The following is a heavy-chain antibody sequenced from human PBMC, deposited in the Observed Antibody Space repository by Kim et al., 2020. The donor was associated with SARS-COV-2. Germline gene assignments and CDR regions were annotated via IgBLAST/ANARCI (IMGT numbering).Heavy chain of an antibody. CDR3: AKDGNILYGGYGPVDY. J-gene: IGHJ4*02. V-gene: IGHV3-33*06. D-gene: IGHD5-12*01. Sequence: SVKGRFTISRDNSKNTLYLQMNSLRAEDTAVYYCAKDGNILYGGYGPVDYWGQGTLVTVSS.